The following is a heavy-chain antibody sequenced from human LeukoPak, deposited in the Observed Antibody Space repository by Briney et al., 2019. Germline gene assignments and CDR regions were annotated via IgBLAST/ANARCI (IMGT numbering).Heavy chain of an antibody. V-gene: IGHV4-39*01. J-gene: IGHJ4*02. Sequence: SETLSLTCTVSGGSISSSSYYWGWIRQPPGKGLEWIGSIYYSGSTYYNTSLKSRVTISVDTSKNQFSLKLSSVTAADTAVYYCARHGWGVCGGDCYPTPYYFDYWGQGTLVTVSS. D-gene: IGHD2-21*02. CDR2: IYYSGST. CDR3: ARHGWGVCGGDCYPTPYYFDY. CDR1: GGSISSSSYY.